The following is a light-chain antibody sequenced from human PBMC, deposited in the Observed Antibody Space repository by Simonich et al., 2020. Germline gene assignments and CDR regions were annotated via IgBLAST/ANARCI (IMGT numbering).Light chain of an antibody. J-gene: IGKJ1*01. CDR3: QQYYSTPFT. CDR1: QSVLYSSNNKNY. CDR2: WAS. Sequence: DIVMTQSPDSLAVSLGERATINCKSSQSVLYSSNNKNYLAWYQQKPGQPPKLIIYWASTRESVVPDRFSGSGSGTDFTLTIGSLQAEDVAVYYCQQYYSTPFTFGQGTKLEIK. V-gene: IGKV4-1*01.